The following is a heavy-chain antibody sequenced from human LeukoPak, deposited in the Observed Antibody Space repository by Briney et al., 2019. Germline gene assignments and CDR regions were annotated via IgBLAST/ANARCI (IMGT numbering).Heavy chain of an antibody. Sequence: SQTLSLTCALSGDSVSSNSAAWNWNRQSPSRGLEWLGRTYYRSKLYNDYAVSVKSRITLNPDTSKNRFSLQLNSVTPEDTAVYYCARFVRAFDHWGQGTLVTVSS. CDR3: ARFVRAFDH. CDR2: TYYRSKLYN. CDR1: GDSVSSNSAA. V-gene: IGHV6-1*01. D-gene: IGHD1-26*01. J-gene: IGHJ5*02.